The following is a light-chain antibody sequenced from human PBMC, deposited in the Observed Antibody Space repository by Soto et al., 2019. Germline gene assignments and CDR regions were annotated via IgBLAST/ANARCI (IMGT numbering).Light chain of an antibody. J-gene: IGKJ1*01. CDR1: QSLTQPNGHNY. V-gene: IGKV2-28*01. CDR3: MQGTQFPRT. CDR2: LAS. Sequence: EIVLTQSPVSLAVTPGEPASISCRSSQSLTQPNGHNYLDWFLQKPGQSPQLLVYLASNRSSGVPDRFSGSGSGTDFTLKISRVEAEDVGVYYCMQGTQFPRTFGQGTKAEIK.